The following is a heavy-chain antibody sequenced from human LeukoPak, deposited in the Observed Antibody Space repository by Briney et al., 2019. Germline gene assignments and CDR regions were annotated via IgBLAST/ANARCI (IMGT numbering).Heavy chain of an antibody. Sequence: PGGSLRLSCVVSGFIFDDYAMHWVRQAPEKGLEWVSLISWDGGSTYYADSVKGRFTTSRDNSKNSLYLQMNSLRTEGTALYYCAKESTGIAAADAFDYWGQGTLVTVSS. V-gene: IGHV3-43*01. D-gene: IGHD6-13*01. CDR2: ISWDGGST. J-gene: IGHJ4*02. CDR3: AKESTGIAAADAFDY. CDR1: GFIFDDYA.